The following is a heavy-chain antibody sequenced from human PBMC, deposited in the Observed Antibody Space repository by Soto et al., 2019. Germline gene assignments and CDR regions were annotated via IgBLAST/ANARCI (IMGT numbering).Heavy chain of an antibody. CDR2: MNPNSGNT. J-gene: IGHJ6*02. Sequence: QVQLVQSGAEVKKPGASVKVSCKASGYTFTSYDINWVRQATGQGLEWMGWMNPNSGNTGYAQKFQGRVTMTRNTSIRTAYMELSSLRSEDTAVYYCARGGYYGDYYYYYGMDVWGQGTTVTVSS. CDR3: ARGGYYGDYYYYYGMDV. V-gene: IGHV1-8*01. CDR1: GYTFTSYD. D-gene: IGHD4-17*01.